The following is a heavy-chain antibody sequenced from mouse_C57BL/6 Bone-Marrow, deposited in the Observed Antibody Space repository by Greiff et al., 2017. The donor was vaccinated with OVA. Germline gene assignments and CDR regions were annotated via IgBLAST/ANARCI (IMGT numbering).Heavy chain of an antibody. V-gene: IGHV1-19*01. CDR1: GYTFTDYY. J-gene: IGHJ4*01. CDR3: ARCWNFYAMDY. Sequence: EVQLQQSGPVLVKPGASVKMSCKASGYTFTDYYMNWVKQSHGKSLEWIGVINPYNGGTSYNQKFKGKATLTVDKSSSTAYMELNSLTSEDSAVYYCARCWNFYAMDYWGQGTSVTVSS. CDR2: INPYNGGT.